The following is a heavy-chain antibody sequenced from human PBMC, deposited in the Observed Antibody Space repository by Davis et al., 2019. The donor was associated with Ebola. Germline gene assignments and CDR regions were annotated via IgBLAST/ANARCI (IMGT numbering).Heavy chain of an antibody. D-gene: IGHD6-19*01. Sequence: GGSLRLSCTASGFNVSSNYMIWIRQAPGKGLEWVSHLSVSSNTIFYADSVKGRFTISRDNTKDSLYLQMSSLRAEDTAVYYCARGSVQVAGTHNWFDTWGQGTLVTVSS. CDR1: GFNVSSNY. J-gene: IGHJ5*01. V-gene: IGHV3-11*01. CDR3: ARGSVQVAGTHNWFDT. CDR2: LSVSSNTI.